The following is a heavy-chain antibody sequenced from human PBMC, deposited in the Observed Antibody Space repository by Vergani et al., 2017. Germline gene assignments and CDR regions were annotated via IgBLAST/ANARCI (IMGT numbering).Heavy chain of an antibody. CDR1: GFSLSTYT. CDR3: ARGMTTETTDLDGFDI. Sequence: EVQLVESGGGLVNPGGCLTLSCVASGFSLSTYTFNWIRQAPGKGLEWVSTINIGGRTSYADSVKGRLTLTRDDSKNTLHLQMNSLRPEDTAVYYCARGMTTETTDLDGFDIWGQGTMVSVSS. V-gene: IGHV3-66*02. J-gene: IGHJ3*02. CDR2: INIGGRT. D-gene: IGHD4-17*01.